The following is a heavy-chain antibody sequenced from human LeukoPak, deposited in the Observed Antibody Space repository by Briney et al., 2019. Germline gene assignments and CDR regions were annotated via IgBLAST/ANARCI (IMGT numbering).Heavy chain of an antibody. Sequence: SETLSLTCTVSGGSTSSSSHYWAWIRQPPGKGLEWLATISESGITYYNPSLKSRVTISVDTSKNQFSLKLGSVTAADTAVFYCARYSGSYFDYWGQGTLVTVSS. V-gene: IGHV4-39*01. D-gene: IGHD3-10*01. CDR2: ISESGIT. CDR3: ARYSGSYFDY. J-gene: IGHJ4*02. CDR1: GGSTSSSSHY.